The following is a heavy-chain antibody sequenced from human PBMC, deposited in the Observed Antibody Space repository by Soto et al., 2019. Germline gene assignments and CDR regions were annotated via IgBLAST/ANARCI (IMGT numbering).Heavy chain of an antibody. D-gene: IGHD2-21*02. CDR3: ASVSLHIGGNSYYYYYGMDV. Sequence: GGSLRLSCAASGFTFSSYAMHWVRQAPGKGLEWVAVISYDGSNKYYADSVKGRFTISRDNSKNTLYLQMNSLRSEDTAVYYCASVSLHIGGNSYYYYYGMDVWGQGTTVTAP. CDR1: GFTFSSYA. CDR2: ISYDGSNK. J-gene: IGHJ6*02. V-gene: IGHV3-30-3*01.